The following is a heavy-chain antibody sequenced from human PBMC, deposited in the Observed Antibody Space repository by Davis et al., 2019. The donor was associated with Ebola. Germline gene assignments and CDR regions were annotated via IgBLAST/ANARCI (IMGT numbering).Heavy chain of an antibody. D-gene: IGHD3/OR15-3a*01. J-gene: IGHJ6*04. CDR2: IYTGGRT. Sequence: GESPKTSRAASGFTLSTQYMSWVRQAPGKGPEWVSLIYTGGRTFYADSVEGRFTISRDNSENTLYLQMNGLRDEDTAVYYCARSSGYYDFLSPMDVWGKGTTVIVSS. CDR3: ARSSGYYDFLSPMDV. V-gene: IGHV3-53*01. CDR1: GFTLSTQY.